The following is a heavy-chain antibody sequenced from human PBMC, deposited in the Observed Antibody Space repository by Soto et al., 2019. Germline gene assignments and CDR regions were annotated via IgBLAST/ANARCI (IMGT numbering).Heavy chain of an antibody. CDR3: AHVTLTIFGVVTPFDP. J-gene: IGHJ5*02. V-gene: IGHV2-5*02. D-gene: IGHD3-3*01. CDR1: GFSLSTSGVG. CDR2: IYWDDDK. Sequence: QITLKESGPTLVKPTQTLTLTCTFSGFSLSTSGVGVGWIRQPPGKALEWLALIYWDDDKRYSPSLKSRLTITKDTSKNQVVLTMTNMDPVVTATYYCAHVTLTIFGVVTPFDPWGQGTLVTVSS.